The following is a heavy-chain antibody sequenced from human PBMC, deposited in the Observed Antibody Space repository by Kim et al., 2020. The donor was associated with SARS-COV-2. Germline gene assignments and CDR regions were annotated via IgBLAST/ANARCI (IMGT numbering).Heavy chain of an antibody. CDR1: GFTFSSYS. J-gene: IGHJ5*02. D-gene: IGHD3-10*01. V-gene: IGHV3-21*01. CDR2: ISSSSSYI. CDR3: ARDPQYYGSGSFRSRPRWFDP. Sequence: GGSLRLSCAASGFTFSSYSMNWVRQAPGKGLEWVSSISSSSSYIYYADSVKGRFTISRDNAKNSLYLQMNSLRAEDTAVYYCARDPQYYGSGSFRSRPRWFDPWGQGTLVTVSS.